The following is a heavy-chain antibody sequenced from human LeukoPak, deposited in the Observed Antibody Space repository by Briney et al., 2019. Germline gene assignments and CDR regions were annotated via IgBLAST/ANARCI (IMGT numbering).Heavy chain of an antibody. CDR3: ARVAGIQLWLDY. CDR1: GGPISRYY. J-gene: IGHJ4*02. Sequence: PSETLSLTCTVSGGPISRYYWSWLRQPPGKGLEWVGYIYYSGSTNYNPSLKRRVTISVDTSKNQFSLKLSSVTAADTAVYYCARVAGIQLWLDYWGQGTLVTVSS. V-gene: IGHV4-59*01. CDR2: IYYSGST. D-gene: IGHD5-18*01.